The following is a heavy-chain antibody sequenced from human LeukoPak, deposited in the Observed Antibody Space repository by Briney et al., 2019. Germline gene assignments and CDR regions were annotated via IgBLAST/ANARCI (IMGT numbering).Heavy chain of an antibody. CDR1: GFTFSSYG. D-gene: IGHD1-1*01. CDR3: IRDPGGTYRRLDY. V-gene: IGHV3-23*01. J-gene: IGHJ4*02. CDR2: ISGSGGST. Sequence: PGGSLRLSCAASGFTFSSYGMSWVRQAPGKGLEWVSAISGSGGSTYYADSVKGRFTISRDNSKNTLYLQMNSLRAEDTAVYYCIRDPGGTYRRLDYWGQGTLVTVSS.